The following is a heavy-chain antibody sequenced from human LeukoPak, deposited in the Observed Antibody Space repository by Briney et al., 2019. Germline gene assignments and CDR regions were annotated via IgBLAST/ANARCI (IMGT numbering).Heavy chain of an antibody. CDR1: GFTFSSYG. V-gene: IGHV3-74*01. D-gene: IGHD2-2*01. CDR2: INSDGSSI. Sequence: GGSLRLSCAASGFTFSSYGMHWARHAPGKGLVWVSRINSDGSSIRNADSVKGRLTISRDNAKNTLYLQMNSLRAEDTAVYYCARGSSTSYYYYGMDVWGQGTTVTVSS. J-gene: IGHJ6*02. CDR3: ARGSSTSYYYYGMDV.